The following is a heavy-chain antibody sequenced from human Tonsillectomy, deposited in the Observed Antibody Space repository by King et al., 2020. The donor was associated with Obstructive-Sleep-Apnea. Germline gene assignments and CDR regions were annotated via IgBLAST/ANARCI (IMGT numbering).Heavy chain of an antibody. V-gene: IGHV3-7*03. CDR1: GFTFSSYW. D-gene: IGHD2-15*01. J-gene: IGHJ3*02. Sequence: DVQLVESGGGLVQPGGSLRLSCAASGFTFSSYWMSWVRQAPGKGLEWVANIKQDGSEKYYVESVKGRFTISRDNAKNSLYLQMNSLRAEDTAVYYCARDEAAIVVVVAATPWAFDIWGQGTMVTVSS. CDR2: IKQDGSEK. CDR3: ARDEAAIVVVVAATPWAFDI.